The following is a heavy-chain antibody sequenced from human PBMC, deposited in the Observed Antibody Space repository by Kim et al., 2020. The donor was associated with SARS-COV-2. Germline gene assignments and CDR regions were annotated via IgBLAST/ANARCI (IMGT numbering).Heavy chain of an antibody. Sequence: SETLSLTCAVYGGSFSGYYWSWIRQPPGKGLEWIGEINHSGSTNYNPSLKSRVTISVDTSKNQFSLKLSSVTAADTAMYYCASVGSGSYYWCEPWGQGTRVTVSS. V-gene: IGHV4-34*01. J-gene: IGHJ5*02. CDR2: INHSGST. CDR1: GGSFSGYY. CDR3: ASVGSGSYYWCEP. D-gene: IGHD3-10*01.